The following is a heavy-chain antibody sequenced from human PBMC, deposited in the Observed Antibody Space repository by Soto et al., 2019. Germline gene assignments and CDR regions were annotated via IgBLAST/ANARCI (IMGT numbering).Heavy chain of an antibody. CDR2: IYWDDDK. CDR1: GFSLSTSGVG. J-gene: IGHJ4*02. V-gene: IGHV2-5*02. Sequence: QITLKESGPTLVKPTQTLTLTCTFSGFSLSTSGVGVGWIRQPPGKALEWLALIYWDDDKRYSPSLKSRLTTTKDTSKSQVVPTMTNMDPVDTATYYCAHSYSSGWYYGPFDYCGQGTLVTVSS. D-gene: IGHD6-19*01. CDR3: AHSYSSGWYYGPFDY.